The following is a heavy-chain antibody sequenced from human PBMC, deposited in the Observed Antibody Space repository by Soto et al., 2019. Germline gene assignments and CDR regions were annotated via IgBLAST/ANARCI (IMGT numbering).Heavy chain of an antibody. Sequence: GASVKVSCKASGYTFTSYDINWVRQATGQGLEGMGWMNPNSGNTGYAQKFQDRVTMTRNTSISTAYMELSSLRSEDTAVYYCSSGWYEYYYYGMDVWGQGTTVTVSS. D-gene: IGHD6-19*01. V-gene: IGHV1-8*01. J-gene: IGHJ6*02. CDR3: SSGWYEYYYYGMDV. CDR1: GYTFTSYD. CDR2: MNPNSGNT.